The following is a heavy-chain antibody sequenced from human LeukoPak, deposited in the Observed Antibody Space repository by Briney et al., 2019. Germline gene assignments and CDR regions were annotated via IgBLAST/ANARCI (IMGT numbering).Heavy chain of an antibody. CDR1: GYSFTSYW. V-gene: IGHV5-51*01. J-gene: IGHJ4*02. CDR3: ARRASGWYFDY. Sequence: GESLKISCQSSGYSFTSYWIGWVRQMPGKGLEWMGIIYPGDSDTRYSPSFQGQVTTSADKSITTAYLQWNSLKASDTAMYYCARRASGWYFDYWGQGTLVTVSS. CDR2: IYPGDSDT. D-gene: IGHD6-19*01.